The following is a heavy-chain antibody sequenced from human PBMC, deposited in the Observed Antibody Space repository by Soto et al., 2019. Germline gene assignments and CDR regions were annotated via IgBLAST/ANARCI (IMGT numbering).Heavy chain of an antibody. CDR1: GYTLTSYG. CDR3: ARAGQLNYYYYMDV. J-gene: IGHJ6*03. CDR2: ISAYNGNT. D-gene: IGHD6-6*01. Sequence: ASVKVSCKASGYTLTSYGISWVRQAPGQGLEWMGWISAYNGNTNYAQKLQGRVTMTTDTSTSTAYMELRSLRSDDTAVYYCARAGQLNYYYYMDVWGKGTTVTVSS. V-gene: IGHV1-18*01.